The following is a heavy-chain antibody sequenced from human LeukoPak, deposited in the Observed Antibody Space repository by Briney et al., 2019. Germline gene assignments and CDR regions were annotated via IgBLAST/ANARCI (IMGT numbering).Heavy chain of an antibody. V-gene: IGHV3-30-3*01. D-gene: IGHD2-21*02. CDR3: ARDTPANIVVVTATYYYYGMDV. J-gene: IGHJ6*02. CDR1: GFTFSSYA. Sequence: GGSLRLSCAASGFTFSSYAMHWVRQAPGKGLEWVAVISYDGSNKYYADSVKGRFTISRDNSKNTLYLQMNSLRAEDTAVYYCARDTPANIVVVTATYYYYGMDVWGQGTTVIVSS. CDR2: ISYDGSNK.